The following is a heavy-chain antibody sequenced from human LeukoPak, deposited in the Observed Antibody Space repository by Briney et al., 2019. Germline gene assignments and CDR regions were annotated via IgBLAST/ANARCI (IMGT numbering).Heavy chain of an antibody. CDR1: GYTLTELS. CDR3: ATAVPSLGYYYGMDV. V-gene: IGHV1-24*01. CDR2: FDPEDGET. D-gene: IGHD1-26*01. Sequence: ASVKVSCKVSGYTLTELSMHWVRQAPGRGLEWMGGFDPEDGETIYAQKFQGRVTMTEDTSTDTAYMELSSLRSEDTAVYYCATAVPSLGYYYGMDVWGQGTTVTVSS. J-gene: IGHJ6*02.